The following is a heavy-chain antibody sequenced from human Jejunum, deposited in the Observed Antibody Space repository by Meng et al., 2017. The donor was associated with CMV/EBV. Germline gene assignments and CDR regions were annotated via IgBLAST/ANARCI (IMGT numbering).Heavy chain of an antibody. D-gene: IGHD3-10*01. CDR3: AKDRDGNWYFDL. CDR1: GFTFSSYA. Sequence: SGFTFSSYAMSWVRQAPGKGLEWVSEISSGGASTYYADSVKGRFTISRDNSKNTLYLQMNSLRAEDTALYYCAKDRDGNWYFDLWGRGTRVTVSS. V-gene: IGHV3-23*01. J-gene: IGHJ2*01. CDR2: ISSGGAST.